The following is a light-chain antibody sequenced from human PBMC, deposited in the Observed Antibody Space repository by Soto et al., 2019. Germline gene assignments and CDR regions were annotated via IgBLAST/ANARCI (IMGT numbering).Light chain of an antibody. Sequence: QSVLTQPASVSGSPGQSITISCAGSSSDVGGYKYVSWYQQHPGKAPKLMIYDVSNRPSGVSDRFSGSKSGNTASLTISGLQAEDDADYYCSSYSTISTYVVVTGTKVTV. V-gene: IGLV2-14*01. CDR1: SSDVGGYKY. CDR2: DVS. CDR3: SSYSTISTYV. J-gene: IGLJ1*01.